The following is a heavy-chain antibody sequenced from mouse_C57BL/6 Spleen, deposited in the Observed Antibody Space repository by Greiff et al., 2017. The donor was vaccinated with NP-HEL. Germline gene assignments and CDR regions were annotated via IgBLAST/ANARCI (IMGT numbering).Heavy chain of an antibody. J-gene: IGHJ4*01. CDR2: IDPSDSET. V-gene: IGHV1-52*01. D-gene: IGHD2-3*01. Sequence: VQLQQPGAELVRPGSSVKLSCKASGYTFTSYWMHWVKQRPIQGLEWIGNIDPSDSETHYNQKFKDKATLTVDKSSSTAYMQLSSLTSEDSAVYYCAREGIYDGYYIYAMDYWGQGTSVTVSS. CDR3: AREGIYDGYYIYAMDY. CDR1: GYTFTSYW.